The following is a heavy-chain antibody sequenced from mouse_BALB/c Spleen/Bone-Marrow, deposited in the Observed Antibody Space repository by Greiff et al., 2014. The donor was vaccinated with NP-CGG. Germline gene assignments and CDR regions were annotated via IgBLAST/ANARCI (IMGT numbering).Heavy chain of an antibody. CDR1: GYTFTSYV. Sequence: EVQLQQSGPELVKPGASVKMSCKAPGYTFTSYVIHWVKQKPGQGLEWIGYINPYNDGTKYNEKFKGKATLTSDKSSSTAYMELSSLTSEYSAVYYCARGGYYGTSLYWYFDVWGAGTTVTVSS. J-gene: IGHJ1*01. V-gene: IGHV1-14*01. CDR3: ARGGYYGTSLYWYFDV. CDR2: INPYNDGT. D-gene: IGHD1-1*01.